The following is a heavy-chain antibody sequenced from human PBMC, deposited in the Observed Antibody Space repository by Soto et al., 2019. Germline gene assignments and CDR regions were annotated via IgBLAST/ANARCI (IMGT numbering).Heavy chain of an antibody. CDR2: ISWNSGSI. D-gene: IGHD3-16*02. CDR3: AMGSSGHYYGDDYDYVWGRYRYDY. J-gene: IGHJ4*02. Sequence: EVQLVESGGGLVQPGRSLRLSCAASGFTFDDYAMHWVRQAPGKGLEWVSGISWNSGSIGYADSVKGRFTISRDNAKNCLSLQMNSLSAEDKALYYCAMGSSGHYYGDDYDYVWGRYRYDYWGQGSLVNVSS. CDR1: GFTFDDYA. V-gene: IGHV3-9*01.